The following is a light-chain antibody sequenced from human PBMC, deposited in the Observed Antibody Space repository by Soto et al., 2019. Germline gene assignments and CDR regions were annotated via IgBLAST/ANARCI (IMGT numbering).Light chain of an antibody. CDR1: QEISTF. Sequence: DIQLTQSPSFLSSSVGDRVTITCRASQEISTFLAWYQQKPGKAPQLLIYSASNLHSGVPSRFSGSGSGTEFTLTVSSLQPEDFATYHCQQHNSYPYTFGQGTRLEIK. J-gene: IGKJ2*01. CDR2: SAS. V-gene: IGKV1-9*01. CDR3: QQHNSYPYT.